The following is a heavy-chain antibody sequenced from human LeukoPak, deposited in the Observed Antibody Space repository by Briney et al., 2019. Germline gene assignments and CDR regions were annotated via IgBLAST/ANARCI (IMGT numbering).Heavy chain of an antibody. Sequence: SETLSLTCAVYGGSFSGYYWSWIRQPPGKGLEWIGEINHSGSINYNPSLKSRVTISVDTSKNQFSLMLNSVTAADTAVYYCVGAHGDSDYWGQGTLVTVSS. D-gene: IGHD4-17*01. V-gene: IGHV4-34*01. J-gene: IGHJ4*02. CDR2: INHSGSI. CDR3: VGAHGDSDY. CDR1: GGSFSGYY.